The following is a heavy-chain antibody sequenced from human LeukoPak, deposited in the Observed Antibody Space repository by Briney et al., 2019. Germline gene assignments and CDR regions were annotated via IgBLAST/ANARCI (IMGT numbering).Heavy chain of an antibody. Sequence: GGSLRLSCTASGFTFSSYSMKWVRQAPGKGLQWVGRIKSKSVGETTDYAAPVKGRFTISRDDSENTLYLQMNSLKTEDTAVYYCTTHSGNDLRSWGQGTLVTVSS. CDR2: IKSKSVGETT. CDR1: GFTFSSYS. J-gene: IGHJ5*02. D-gene: IGHD5-12*01. CDR3: TTHSGNDLRS. V-gene: IGHV3-15*01.